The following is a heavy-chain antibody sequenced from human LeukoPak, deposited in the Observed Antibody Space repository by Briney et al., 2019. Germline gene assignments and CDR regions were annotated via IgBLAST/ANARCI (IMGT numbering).Heavy chain of an antibody. J-gene: IGHJ4*02. CDR2: IYHSGST. CDR1: GGSISSGGYS. Sequence: TSETLSLTRAVSGGSISSGGYSWSWIRQPPGKGLEWIGSIYHSGSTYYNPSLKSRVTISVDTSKNQFSLKLSSVTAADTAVYYCARVDSGSYYFDYWGQGTLVTVSS. V-gene: IGHV4-39*07. CDR3: ARVDSGSYYFDY. D-gene: IGHD1-26*01.